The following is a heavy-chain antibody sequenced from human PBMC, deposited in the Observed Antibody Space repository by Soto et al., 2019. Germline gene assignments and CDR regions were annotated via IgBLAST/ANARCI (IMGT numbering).Heavy chain of an antibody. Sequence: PSETLSLTSVVSSVNISSSNWWSWVRQPPGKGLEWIGEIYHSGSTNYYPSLKSRVTISVDKSKNQFSLILTSVTAADTAVYYCARDGGYCLDVWGKGTTVTVSS. J-gene: IGHJ6*04. CDR2: IYHSGST. CDR1: SVNISSSNW. CDR3: ARDGGYCLDV. V-gene: IGHV4-4*02. D-gene: IGHD2-15*01.